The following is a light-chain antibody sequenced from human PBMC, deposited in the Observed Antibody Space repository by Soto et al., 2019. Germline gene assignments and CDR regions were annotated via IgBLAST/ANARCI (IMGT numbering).Light chain of an antibody. CDR2: AAS. V-gene: IGKV1-9*01. J-gene: IGKJ1*01. Sequence: DIQLTQSPSFLSASVGDRVTITCRASQGISTYLAWYQQKPGKAPKLLISAASTLQSGVPSSFSGSGSGTEFTLTISSLQPEDFATYYCQQLNTYPWTFGQGTKVEIK. CDR3: QQLNTYPWT. CDR1: QGISTY.